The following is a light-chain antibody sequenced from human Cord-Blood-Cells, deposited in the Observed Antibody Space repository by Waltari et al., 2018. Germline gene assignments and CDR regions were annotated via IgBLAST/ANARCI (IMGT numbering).Light chain of an antibody. V-gene: IGKV3-15*01. CDR2: GAS. CDR1: QSVSSN. J-gene: IGKJ1*01. Sequence: EIVLTQSPATLSVSPGERATHSCRASQSVSSNLAWYQQNPGQAPRLLIYGASTRATGIPARFSGRGSGTEFTLTSSSLHSEDCAVYYCQQYKNWPPWTFGQGTKVEIK. CDR3: QQYKNWPPWT.